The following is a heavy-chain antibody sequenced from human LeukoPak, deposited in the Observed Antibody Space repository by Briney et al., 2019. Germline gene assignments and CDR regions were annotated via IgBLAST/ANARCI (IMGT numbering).Heavy chain of an antibody. D-gene: IGHD3-3*01. CDR1: GGSISSSSYY. CDR3: ARAGARTIFGVVKPTFDY. Sequence: SETLSLTCTVSGGSISSSSYYRGWIRQPPGKGLEWIGSIYCSGSTYYNPSLKSRVTISVDTSKNQFSLKLSSVTAADTAVYYCARAGARTIFGVVKPTFDYWGQGTLVTVSS. V-gene: IGHV4-39*07. CDR2: IYCSGST. J-gene: IGHJ4*02.